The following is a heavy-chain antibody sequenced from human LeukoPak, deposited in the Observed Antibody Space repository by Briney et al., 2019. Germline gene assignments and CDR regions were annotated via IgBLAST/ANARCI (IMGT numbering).Heavy chain of an antibody. V-gene: IGHV1-69*10. Sequence: SVKVSYKASGGTFSIYAISWVRQAPGQGREGMGGIIPILGIANYAQKFQGRVTITADKSTSTAYLELRRLRSEDTAVYYCARDLAYCGGDCYSRVSPFDYWGQGNLVTVSS. CDR1: GGTFSIYA. CDR3: ARDLAYCGGDCYSRVSPFDY. D-gene: IGHD2-21*02. CDR2: IIPILGIA. J-gene: IGHJ4*02.